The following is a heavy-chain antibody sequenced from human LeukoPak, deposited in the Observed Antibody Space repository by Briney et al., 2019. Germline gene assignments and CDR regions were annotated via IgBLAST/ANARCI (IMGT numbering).Heavy chain of an antibody. J-gene: IGHJ4*02. CDR3: AREALGFDF. Sequence: GGSLRLSCAASGFSFSNYNMNWVRQAPGKGLEWVSSFTSGSGYIYYADSVKGRFTISRDNAKKSLYLEVNSLRADDTGVYYCAREALGFDFWGQGTLVTVSS. D-gene: IGHD3-3*01. CDR1: GFSFSNYN. CDR2: FTSGSGYI. V-gene: IGHV3-21*01.